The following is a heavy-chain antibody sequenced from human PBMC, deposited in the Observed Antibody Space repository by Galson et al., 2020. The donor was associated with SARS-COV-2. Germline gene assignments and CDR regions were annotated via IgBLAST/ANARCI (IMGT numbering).Heavy chain of an antibody. Sequence: SETLSLTCTVSDGSVSSGDYYWTWIRQPPGKGLEWIAYIYYSRSTYYNPSLESRLIISLDTSKNQFSLKVTSVTAADTAVYYCARSQYQLPEAIESWGQGTLVVVSS. J-gene: IGHJ4*02. CDR1: DGSVSSGDYY. D-gene: IGHD2-2*01. V-gene: IGHV4-30-4*01. CDR2: IYYSRST. CDR3: ARSQYQLPEAIES.